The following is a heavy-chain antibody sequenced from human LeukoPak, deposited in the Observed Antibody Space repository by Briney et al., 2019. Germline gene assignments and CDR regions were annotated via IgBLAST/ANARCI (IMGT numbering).Heavy chain of an antibody. V-gene: IGHV3-74*01. Sequence: TGGSLRLSCAASGFTFSRYWMHWVRQAPGKGLEWVSRIQIDGSSTNYADSVKGRFTISRGNDKNTLYLQMHSLRAEDTAMYYCSRVLPGGGRSLDLWGLGTLVIVSS. CDR3: SRVLPGGGRSLDL. D-gene: IGHD3-16*01. CDR2: IQIDGSST. CDR1: GFTFSRYW. J-gene: IGHJ2*01.